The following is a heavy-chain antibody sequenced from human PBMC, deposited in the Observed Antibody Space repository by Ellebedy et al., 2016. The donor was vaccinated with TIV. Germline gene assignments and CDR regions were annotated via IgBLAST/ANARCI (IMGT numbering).Heavy chain of an antibody. CDR2: ISGSGGST. CDR3: AKVEDPGASYYFDY. CDR1: GFTFSSYA. D-gene: IGHD5-24*01. V-gene: IGHV3-23*01. J-gene: IGHJ4*02. Sequence: GGSLRLXXAASGFTFSSYAMSWVRQAPGKGLEWVSAISGSGGSTYYADSVKGRFTISRDNSKNTLYLQMNSLRAEDTAVYYCAKVEDPGASYYFDYWGQGTLVTVSS.